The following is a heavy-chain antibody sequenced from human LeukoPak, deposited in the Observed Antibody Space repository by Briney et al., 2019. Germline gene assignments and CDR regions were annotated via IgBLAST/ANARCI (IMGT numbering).Heavy chain of an antibody. CDR3: AKGGKWDVTPFDY. D-gene: IGHD1-26*01. CDR1: GFTFSSYA. V-gene: IGHV3-30-3*01. J-gene: IGHJ4*02. CDR2: ISYGGDDGSNI. Sequence: GGSLRLSCAASGFTFSSYAMHWVRQAPGKGLEWVAVISYGGDDGSNIYYADFVKGRFTISRDNSKSTLYLQMNSLRPEDTAVYYCAKGGKWDVTPFDYWGQGTLVTVSS.